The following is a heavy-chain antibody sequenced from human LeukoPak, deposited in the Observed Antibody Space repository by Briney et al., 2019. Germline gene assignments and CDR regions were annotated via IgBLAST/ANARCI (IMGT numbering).Heavy chain of an antibody. J-gene: IGHJ4*02. D-gene: IGHD1-26*01. CDR2: INPDGTTT. CDR3: ARGYSGSYRIDY. V-gene: IGHV3-74*01. CDR1: GFTFSNYW. Sequence: PGGSLRLSCAASGFTFSNYWVHWVRQAPGMGLVWVSRINPDGTTTSYADSVKGRSTISRDNAKNTLYLQMNSLRAEDTAVYYCARGYSGSYRIDYWGQGTLVTVSS.